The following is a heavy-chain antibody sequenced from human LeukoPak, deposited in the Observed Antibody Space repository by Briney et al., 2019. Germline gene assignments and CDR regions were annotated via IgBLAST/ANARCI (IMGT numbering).Heavy chain of an antibody. CDR2: ISSSSGTI. CDR1: GFTFSSYS. J-gene: IGHJ4*02. V-gene: IGHV3-48*01. D-gene: IGHD1-26*01. Sequence: GGSLRLSCAASGFTFSSYSMNWVRQAPGKGLEWVSYISSSSGTIYYADSVKGRFTISRDNAKNSLYLQMNSLRAEDTAVYYCARDVEIVGANDHWGQGTLVTVSS. CDR3: ARDVEIVGANDH.